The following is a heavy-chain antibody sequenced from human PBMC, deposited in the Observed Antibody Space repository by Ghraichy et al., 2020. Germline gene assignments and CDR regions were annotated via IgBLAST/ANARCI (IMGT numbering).Heavy chain of an antibody. CDR1: GYTFTSYD. J-gene: IGHJ6*02. CDR3: ARYCSRTSCYTGSYKYGMDV. V-gene: IGHV1-8*01. Sequence: ASVKVSCKASGYTFTSYDINWVRQATGQGLEWMGRMNPNSGETGYAQNFQDRVTMTRDTSKSTAYMELSGLRSEDTAVYYCARYCSRTSCYTGSYKYGMDVWGQGTTVTVS. CDR2: MNPNSGET. D-gene: IGHD2-2*02.